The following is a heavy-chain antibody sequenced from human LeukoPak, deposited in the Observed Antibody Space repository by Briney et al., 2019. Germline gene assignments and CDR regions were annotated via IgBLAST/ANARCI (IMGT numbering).Heavy chain of an antibody. CDR2: IYYSGST. CDR3: ARGDSGYDYHWFDP. CDR1: GGSISSYY. J-gene: IGHJ5*02. D-gene: IGHD5-12*01. Sequence: PSETLSLTCTVSGGSISSYYWSWIRQPPGKGLEWIGYIYYSGSTSYNPSLKSRVTISVDTSKNQFSLKLSSVTAADTAVYYCARGDSGYDYHWFDPWGQGTLVTVSS. V-gene: IGHV4-59*01.